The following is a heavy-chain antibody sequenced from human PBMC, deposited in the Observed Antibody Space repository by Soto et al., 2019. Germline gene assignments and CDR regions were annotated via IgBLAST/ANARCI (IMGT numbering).Heavy chain of an antibody. D-gene: IGHD2-2*02. CDR2: INAGNGNT. CDR1: GYTFTSYA. CDR3: AKSATVPAAIAY. J-gene: IGHJ4*02. V-gene: IGHV1-3*01. Sequence: QVQLVQSGAEVKKPGASVKVSCKASGYTFTSYAMHWVRQAPGQRLEWMGWINAGNGNTKYSQKFQGRVTITRDTAASTAYMALSSLRAEDTAVYYCAKSATVPAAIAYWGQGPLVTVSS.